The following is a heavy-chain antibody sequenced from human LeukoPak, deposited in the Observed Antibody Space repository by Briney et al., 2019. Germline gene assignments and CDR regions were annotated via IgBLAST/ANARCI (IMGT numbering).Heavy chain of an antibody. CDR1: GGTFSSYD. Sequence: GASVKVSCKASGGTFSSYDINWVRQATGQGLEWMGWMNPNSGNTGYAQKFQGRVTITRNTSISTAYMELSSLRSEDTAVYYCARGLEDIVAVSGPNWFDPWGQGTLVTVSS. CDR3: ARGLEDIVAVSGPNWFDP. V-gene: IGHV1-8*03. D-gene: IGHD5-12*01. J-gene: IGHJ5*02. CDR2: MNPNSGNT.